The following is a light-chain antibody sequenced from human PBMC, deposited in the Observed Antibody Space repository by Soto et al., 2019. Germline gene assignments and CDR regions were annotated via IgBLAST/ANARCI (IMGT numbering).Light chain of an antibody. CDR1: QGISSY. V-gene: IGKV1-8*01. Sequence: AIRMTQSPSSLSASTGDSVTITCRASQGISSYLAWYQQKPGKAPELLIYGASTLQSGVPSRFSGSGSGTAFTLTISFLQSEDFATFSCQQYYSYPFNFGGGTKLEIK. CDR2: GAS. J-gene: IGKJ4*01. CDR3: QQYYSYPFN.